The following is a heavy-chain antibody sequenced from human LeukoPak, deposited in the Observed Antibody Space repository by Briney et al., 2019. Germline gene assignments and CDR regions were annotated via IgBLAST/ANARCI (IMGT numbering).Heavy chain of an antibody. V-gene: IGHV1-2*02. J-gene: IGHJ4*02. CDR1: GYTFTGYY. Sequence: ASVKVSCKASGYTFTGYYMHWVRQAPGQGLEWMGWINPNSGGTNYAQKFRGRVTMTRDTSISTAYMELSRLRSDDTAVYYCARVRYDFWSGYYDYWGQGTLVTVSS. D-gene: IGHD3-3*01. CDR3: ARVRYDFWSGYYDY. CDR2: INPNSGGT.